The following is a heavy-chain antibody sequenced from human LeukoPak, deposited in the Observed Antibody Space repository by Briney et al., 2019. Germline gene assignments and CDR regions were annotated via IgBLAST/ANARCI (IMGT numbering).Heavy chain of an antibody. CDR1: GYTFTGYY. CDR3: AKDWHILTGRNCFDP. J-gene: IGHJ5*02. D-gene: IGHD3-9*01. V-gene: IGHV1-2*02. Sequence: ASVKASCKASGYTFTGYYMHWVRQAPGQGLEWMGWINPNSGGTNYAQKFQGRVTMSTDTSTSTAYMELRSLRFDDTAIYYCAKDWHILTGRNCFDPWGQGTLVTVSS. CDR2: INPNSGGT.